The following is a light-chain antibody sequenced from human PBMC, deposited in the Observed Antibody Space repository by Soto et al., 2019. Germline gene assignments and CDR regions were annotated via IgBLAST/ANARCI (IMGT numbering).Light chain of an antibody. J-gene: IGLJ1*01. CDR3: GSITRSSTSV. V-gene: IGLV2-14*01. CDR2: DVT. CDR1: ISDVGGFEY. Sequence: HSVLSQTASVSRSPGQSITMSGTGTISDVGGFEYVSWYQHQPGKAPKLIIYDVTKRPSGVSNRFSGSKSGSTASLTISGIQAEDEGDYYCGSITRSSTSVFGTGTKVTLL.